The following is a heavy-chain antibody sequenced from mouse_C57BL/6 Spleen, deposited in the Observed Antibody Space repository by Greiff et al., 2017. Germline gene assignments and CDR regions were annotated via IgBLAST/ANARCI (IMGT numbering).Heavy chain of an antibody. J-gene: IGHJ1*03. Sequence: QVQLQQSGAELVKPGASVKISCKASGYAFSSYWMNWVKQRPGKGLEWIGQIYPGDGDTNYNGKFKGKATLTADKSSSTAYMQLSSLTSEDSAVYFCAGFFYYGSSYRYFDVWGTGTTVTVSS. D-gene: IGHD1-1*01. CDR1: GYAFSSYW. CDR2: IYPGDGDT. V-gene: IGHV1-80*01. CDR3: AGFFYYGSSYRYFDV.